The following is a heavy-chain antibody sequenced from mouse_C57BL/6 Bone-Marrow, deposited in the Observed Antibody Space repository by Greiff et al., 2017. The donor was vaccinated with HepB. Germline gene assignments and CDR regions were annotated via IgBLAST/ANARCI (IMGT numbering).Heavy chain of an antibody. J-gene: IGHJ4*01. Sequence: VQLQQPGAELVKPGASVKMSCTASGYTFTSYWITWVKQRPGQGLEWIGDIYPGSGSTNYNEKFKSKATLTVDTSSSTAYMQLSSLTSEDSAVYYCARYYGSSTDYYAMDYWGQGASATVSS. CDR3: ARYYGSSTDYYAMDY. CDR2: IYPGSGST. V-gene: IGHV1-55*01. D-gene: IGHD1-1*01. CDR1: GYTFTSYW.